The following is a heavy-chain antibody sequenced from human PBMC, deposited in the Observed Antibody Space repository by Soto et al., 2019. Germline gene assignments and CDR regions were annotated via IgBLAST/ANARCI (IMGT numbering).Heavy chain of an antibody. D-gene: IGHD2-8*01. CDR1: GFTFSSYS. CDR3: AKGKEKSAQIKDIVLMVYGPLDY. Sequence: PGGSLRLSCAASGFTFSSYSMSWVRQAPGKGLEWVSAISGSGGSTYYADSVKGRFTISRDNSKNTLYLQMNSLRAEDTAVYYCAKGKEKSAQIKDIVLMVYGPLDYWGQGTLVTVSS. V-gene: IGHV3-23*01. CDR2: ISGSGGST. J-gene: IGHJ4*02.